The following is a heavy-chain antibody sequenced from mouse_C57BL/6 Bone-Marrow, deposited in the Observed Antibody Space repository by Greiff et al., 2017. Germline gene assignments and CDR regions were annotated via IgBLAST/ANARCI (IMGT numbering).Heavy chain of an antibody. CDR3: AVMTREDYMDY. V-gene: IGHV1-47*01. CDR1: GYTFTTYP. D-gene: IGHD2-3*01. CDR2: FHPYNDDT. J-gene: IGHJ2*01. Sequence: VQLVESGAELVKPGASVKMSCTASGYTFTTYPIEWMKQNHGKSLEWIGNFHPYNDDTKYNEKFKGKATLTVEKSSSTVYLELSRLTSDDSAVYYCAVMTREDYMDYWGQGTTLTVSS.